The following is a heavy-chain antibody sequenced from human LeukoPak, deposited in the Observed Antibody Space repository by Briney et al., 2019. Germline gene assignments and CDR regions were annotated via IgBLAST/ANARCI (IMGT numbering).Heavy chain of an antibody. CDR2: ISGSGNTI. CDR1: GFTFSSYE. J-gene: IGHJ1*01. CDR3: ARDRDVNYKDASGFQY. Sequence: PGGSLRLSCAASGFTFSSYEINWVRQAPGKGLEWVSYISGSGNTICYADSVKGRFTISRDNGKSSVYLQMNSLRADDTAVYYCARDRDVNYKDASGFQYWGQGTLVTVSS. V-gene: IGHV3-48*03. D-gene: IGHD3-10*01.